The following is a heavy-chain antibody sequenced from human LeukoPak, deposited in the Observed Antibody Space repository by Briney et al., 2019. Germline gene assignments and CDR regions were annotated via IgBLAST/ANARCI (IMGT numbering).Heavy chain of an antibody. CDR3: ARDKLPAPWDGMDV. CDR1: GFTFSSYA. V-gene: IGHV3-23*01. D-gene: IGHD2-2*01. Sequence: PGGSLRLSCAASGFTFSSYAMIWVRQAPGKGLEWVSTVSGGGHSTYYADSVKGRFTISRDNSKNTLYLQMNSLRPEDTAVYYCARDKLPAPWDGMDVWGQGTTVTVSS. J-gene: IGHJ6*02. CDR2: VSGGGHST.